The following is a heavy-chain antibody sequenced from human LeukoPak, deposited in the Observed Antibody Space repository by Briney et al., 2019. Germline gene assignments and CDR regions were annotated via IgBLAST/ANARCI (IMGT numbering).Heavy chain of an antibody. D-gene: IGHD3-22*01. CDR1: GFTFSRHW. CDR2: IESDGTKS. Sequence: GGSLRLSCAASGFTFSRHWMHWVRQAPGKGLVWVSHIESDGTKSKYADSVKGRFTISRDNSKNTLYVQMNSLRPDDTAVYYCAKDSSDYYFDYWGQGTLVTVSS. J-gene: IGHJ4*02. CDR3: AKDSSDYYFDY. V-gene: IGHV3-74*03.